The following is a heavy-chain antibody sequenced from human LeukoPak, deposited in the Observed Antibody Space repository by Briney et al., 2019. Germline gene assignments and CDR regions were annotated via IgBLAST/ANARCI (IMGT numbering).Heavy chain of an antibody. J-gene: IGHJ6*03. CDR3: ARARTCSSTSCYYYYYYMDV. V-gene: IGHV4-59*01. CDR2: IYYSGST. D-gene: IGHD2-2*01. CDR1: GGSISSYY. Sequence: SETLSLTCTVSGGSISSYYWSWIRQPPGKGLEWIGYIYYSGSTNYNPSLKSRVTISVDTSKNQFSLKLSSVTAADTAVYYCARARTCSSTSCYYYYYYMDVWGKGTTVTISS.